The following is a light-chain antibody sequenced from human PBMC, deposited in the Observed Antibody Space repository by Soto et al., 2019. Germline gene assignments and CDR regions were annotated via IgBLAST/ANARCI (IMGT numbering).Light chain of an antibody. CDR1: SSDVGGYRY. V-gene: IGLV2-8*01. CDR3: SSYAGNYNVV. J-gene: IGLJ2*01. CDR2: EVS. Sequence: QSVLTQPPSASGSPGQSVTISCTGTSSDVGGYRYVSWYQQHPGKDPKLLIYEVSNRPSGVPDRFSGSKSGNTASLTVSGLQAEDEADYYCSSYAGNYNVVFGGGTQLTVL.